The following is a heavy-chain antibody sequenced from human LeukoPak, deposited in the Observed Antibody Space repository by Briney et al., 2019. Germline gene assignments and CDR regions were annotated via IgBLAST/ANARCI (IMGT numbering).Heavy chain of an antibody. Sequence: SQTLSLTCAISGDSVSSSSSAWSWIRQSPSRGLEWLGRTYYRSKWYNDYAVSVKSRITINPDTSKNQFSLQLNSVTPEDTAVYYCARSTRADGDYGLFDYWGQGTLVTVSS. D-gene: IGHD4-17*01. V-gene: IGHV6-1*01. J-gene: IGHJ4*02. CDR2: TYYRSKWYN. CDR1: GDSVSSSSSA. CDR3: ARSTRADGDYGLFDY.